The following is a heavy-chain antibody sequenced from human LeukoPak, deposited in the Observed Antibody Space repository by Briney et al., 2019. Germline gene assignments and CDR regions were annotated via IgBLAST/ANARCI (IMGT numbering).Heavy chain of an antibody. D-gene: IGHD7-27*01. V-gene: IGHV4-34*01. CDR1: GGSFSGYY. Sequence: SETLSLTCAVYGGSFSGYYWSWIRQPPGKGLEWIGEINYSGSTNYNPSLKSRVTISVDTSKNQFSLKLSSVTAADTAVYYCARDLTGDAFDIWGQGTMVTVSS. J-gene: IGHJ3*02. CDR2: INYSGST. CDR3: ARDLTGDAFDI.